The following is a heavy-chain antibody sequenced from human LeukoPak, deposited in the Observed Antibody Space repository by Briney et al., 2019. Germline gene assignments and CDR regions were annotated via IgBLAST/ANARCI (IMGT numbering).Heavy chain of an antibody. Sequence: GSSVKVSCKASGGTFSSYAISWVRQAPGQGLEWMGGIIPIFGTANYAQKFQGRVTITADKSTSTAYMELSSLRSEDTAVYYCARIGLGAGTRPYWGQGTLVTVSS. CDR3: ARIGLGAGTRPY. CDR1: GGTFSSYA. J-gene: IGHJ4*02. D-gene: IGHD6-19*01. V-gene: IGHV1-69*06. CDR2: IIPIFGTA.